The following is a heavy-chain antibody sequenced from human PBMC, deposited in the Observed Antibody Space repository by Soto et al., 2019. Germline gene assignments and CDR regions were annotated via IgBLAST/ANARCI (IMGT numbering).Heavy chain of an antibody. CDR1: GGSFSGYY. Sequence: SETLSLTCAVYGGSFSGYYWSWIRQPPGKGLEWLGEINHSGSTNYNPSLKSRVTISVDTSKNQFSLKLSSVTAADTAVYYCASINYYGSGSYRYYYGMDVWGQGTTVTVSS. V-gene: IGHV4-34*01. CDR2: INHSGST. J-gene: IGHJ6*02. D-gene: IGHD3-10*01. CDR3: ASINYYGSGSYRYYYGMDV.